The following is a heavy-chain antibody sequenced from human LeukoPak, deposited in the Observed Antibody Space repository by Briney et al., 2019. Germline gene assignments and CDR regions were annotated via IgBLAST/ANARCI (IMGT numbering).Heavy chain of an antibody. CDR3: ATPDPYSSGSRGSYYMDV. CDR2: ISGSGGST. V-gene: IGHV3-23*01. D-gene: IGHD6-19*01. CDR1: GFTFSSYS. Sequence: QPGGSLRLSCAASGFTFSSYSMNWVRQAPGKGLEWVSAISGSGGSTYYADSVKGRFTISRDNSKNTLYLQMNSLRAEDTAVYYCATPDPYSSGSRGSYYMDVWGKGTTVTISS. J-gene: IGHJ6*03.